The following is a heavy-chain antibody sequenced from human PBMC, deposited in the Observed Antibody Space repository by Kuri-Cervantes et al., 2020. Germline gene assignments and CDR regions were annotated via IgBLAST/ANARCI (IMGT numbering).Heavy chain of an antibody. D-gene: IGHD3-10*01. CDR2: ISSSSSYI. J-gene: IGHJ6*03. Sequence: GESLKISCAASGFTFNTSAMAWVRQAPGKGLEWVSSISSSSSYIYYADSVKGRFTISRDNAKNSLYLQMNSLRAEDTAVYYCASIGPAGRGGPHKNYMDVWGKGTTVTVSS. CDR3: ASIGPAGRGGPHKNYMDV. V-gene: IGHV3-21*01. CDR1: GFTFNTSA.